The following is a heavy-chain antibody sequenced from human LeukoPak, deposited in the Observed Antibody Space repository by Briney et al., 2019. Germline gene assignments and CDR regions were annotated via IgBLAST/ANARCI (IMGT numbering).Heavy chain of an antibody. CDR2: SNHSGST. CDR1: GGSISSSSYY. V-gene: IGHV4-39*01. D-gene: IGHD1-14*01. CDR3: ARQGVPRRVFYFDY. Sequence: RTSQTLSLTCTVSGGSISSSSYYWGWIRQPPGKGLEWIGESNHSGSTNYNPSLKSRVTISVDTSKNQFSLKLSSVTAADTAVYYCARQGVPRRVFYFDYWGQGTLVTVSS. J-gene: IGHJ4*02.